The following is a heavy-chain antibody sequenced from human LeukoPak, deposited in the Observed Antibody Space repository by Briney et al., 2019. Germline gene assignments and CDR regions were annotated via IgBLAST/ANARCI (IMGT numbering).Heavy chain of an antibody. V-gene: IGHV4-59*01. CDR1: GASISSYY. D-gene: IGHD3-22*01. Sequence: SSETLSLTCTVSGASISSYYWSWIRQPPGKGLEWIGDIYYSGSFKYNPSLKSRVTTSVDTSKNQFSLKLSSVTAADTAIYYCARENPSGYYNRPIDYWGQGTLVTVSS. CDR3: ARENPSGYYNRPIDY. J-gene: IGHJ4*02. CDR2: IYYSGSF.